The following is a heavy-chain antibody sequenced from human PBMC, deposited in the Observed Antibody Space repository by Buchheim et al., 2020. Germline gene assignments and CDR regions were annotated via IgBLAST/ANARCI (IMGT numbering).Heavy chain of an antibody. Sequence: EVQLLESGGGLAQPGGSLRLSCAASGFTFGTYAMNWVRQAPGKGLEWLSVIVGGGSGIHYADAVKGRFTISRDNSKNTLFLQMNSLRAEDTAVYYCAKWAYSTSRYPGWFDPWGQGTL. D-gene: IGHD6-6*01. V-gene: IGHV3-23*01. CDR3: AKWAYSTSRYPGWFDP. CDR2: IVGGGSGI. J-gene: IGHJ5*02. CDR1: GFTFGTYA.